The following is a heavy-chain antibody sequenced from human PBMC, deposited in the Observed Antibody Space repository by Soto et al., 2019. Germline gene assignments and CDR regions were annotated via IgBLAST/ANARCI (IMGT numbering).Heavy chain of an antibody. Sequence: GGSLRLSCAASGFTFSGSAMHWVRQASGKGLEWVGRIRSKANSYATAYAASVKGRFTISRDDSKNTAYLQMNSLKTEDTAVYYCTSILLGSDYYYYYGMEVWGQGTTVTVSS. CDR3: TSILLGSDYYYYYGMEV. J-gene: IGHJ6*02. CDR2: IRSKANSYAT. D-gene: IGHD2-8*02. V-gene: IGHV3-73*01. CDR1: GFTFSGSA.